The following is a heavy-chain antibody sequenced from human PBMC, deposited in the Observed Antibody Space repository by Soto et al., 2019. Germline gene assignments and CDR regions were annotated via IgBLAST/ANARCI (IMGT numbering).Heavy chain of an antibody. D-gene: IGHD3-16*01. Sequence: QVQLVQSGAEVKKPGSSVKVSCKASGGTFSSYTISWVRQAPGQGLEWMGRIIPILGIANYAQKFQGRVTITADKITTXAYMELSSLRSEDTAVYYCASRLGGRYYSYYGMDVWGQGTTVTVSS. J-gene: IGHJ6*02. V-gene: IGHV1-69*02. CDR2: IIPILGIA. CDR3: ASRLGGRYYSYYGMDV. CDR1: GGTFSSYT.